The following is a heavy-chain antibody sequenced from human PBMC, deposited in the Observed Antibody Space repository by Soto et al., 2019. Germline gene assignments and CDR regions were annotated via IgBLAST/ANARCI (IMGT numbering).Heavy chain of an antibody. CDR3: AKDHRGCGGDDAFDI. V-gene: IGHV3-9*01. Sequence: EVQLVESGGGLAQPGRSLRLSCAASGFTFDDYAMYWFRQAPGKGLEWVSGIGWNNDKIGYADSVKGRFTISRDNAKSSLYLQMTALSAEDTALYYCAKDHRGCGGDDAFDIWGQGTMVIVSP. D-gene: IGHD6-19*01. CDR1: GFTFDDYA. J-gene: IGHJ3*02. CDR2: IGWNNDKI.